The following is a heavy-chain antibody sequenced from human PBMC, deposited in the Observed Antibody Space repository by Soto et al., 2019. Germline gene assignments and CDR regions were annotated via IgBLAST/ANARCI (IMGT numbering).Heavy chain of an antibody. D-gene: IGHD3-22*01. V-gene: IGHV3-7*01. CDR1: GFTFSDYW. J-gene: IGHJ2*01. CDR3: ARARPVGYDYDTSGYFYRYFDL. CDR2: IKQDGSEK. Sequence: GGSLRLSCAASGFTFSDYWMSWVRQAPGKGLEWVANIKQDGSEKYYVDSVKGRFTISRDNTKNSLYLQMHSLRAEDTAVYSCARARPVGYDYDTSGYFYRYFDLWGQGTLVTVSS.